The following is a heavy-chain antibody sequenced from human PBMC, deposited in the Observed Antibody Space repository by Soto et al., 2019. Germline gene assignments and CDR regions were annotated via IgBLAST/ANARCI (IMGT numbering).Heavy chain of an antibody. V-gene: IGHV3-30*18. D-gene: IGHD1-7*01. J-gene: IGHJ6*01. Sequence: FLRHAGIGSGFSFSSPGLHWVRQAPGKGLEWEAVISYDGSNKYYADSVKGRFTISRDNSKNTLYLQMNSLRAEDTAVYYCAKDTPRDELYY. CDR2: ISYDGSNK. CDR3: AKDTPRDELYY. CDR1: GFSFSSPG.